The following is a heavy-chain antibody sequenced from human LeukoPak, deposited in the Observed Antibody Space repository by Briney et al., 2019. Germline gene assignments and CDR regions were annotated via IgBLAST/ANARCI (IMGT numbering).Heavy chain of an antibody. V-gene: IGHV4-59*08. CDR3: ASLSVHFDY. CDR1: GGSISSYY. J-gene: IGHJ4*02. Sequence: PSETLSLTCTVSGGSISSYYWSWIRQPPGKGLEWIGYIYYSGSTNYNPSLKSRVTISVDTSKNQFSLKLSSVTAADTAVYYCASLSVHFDYWGQGTLVTVSS. CDR2: IYYSGST.